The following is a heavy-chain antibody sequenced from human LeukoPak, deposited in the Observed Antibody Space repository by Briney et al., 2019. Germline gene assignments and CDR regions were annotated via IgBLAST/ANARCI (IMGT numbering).Heavy chain of an antibody. Sequence: GGSLRLSCATSGFTFVDYGLSWVRRAPGKGLEWLCAINYNGAITDYADSVKGRFTISRDNAKNSLYLGMDSLRAEDTAFYFLSVGRLGPSVCVSHFYLGGQGTLVTVSS. D-gene: IGHD4-23*01. CDR2: INYNGAIT. CDR3: SVGRLGPSVCVSHFYL. V-gene: IGHV3-20*04. J-gene: IGHJ4*02. CDR1: GFTFVDYG.